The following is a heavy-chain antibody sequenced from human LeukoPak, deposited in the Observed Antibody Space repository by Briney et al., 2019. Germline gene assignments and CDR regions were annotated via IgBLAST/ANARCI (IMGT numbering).Heavy chain of an antibody. CDR3: ARGPTWNYVVPLDY. CDR2: MNPNSGNT. Sequence: ASVKVSCKASGYTFTSYDINWVRQAPGQGLEWMGWMNPNSGNTGYAQKFQGRVTMTRNTSISTAYMELGSLRSEDTAVYYCARGPTWNYVVPLDYWGQGAVVTVSS. J-gene: IGHJ4*02. V-gene: IGHV1-8*01. CDR1: GYTFTSYD. D-gene: IGHD1-7*01.